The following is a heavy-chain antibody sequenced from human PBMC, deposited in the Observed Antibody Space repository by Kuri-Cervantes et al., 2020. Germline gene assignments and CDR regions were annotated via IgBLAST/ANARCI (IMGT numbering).Heavy chain of an antibody. J-gene: IGHJ6*03. D-gene: IGHD5-12*01. CDR2: INHSGST. CDR3: ARGLASPRATFSVYYYHYYMDV. Sequence: ESLKISCAVYGGSFSAYYWSWIRQPPGKGLEWIGEINHSGSTNYSPSLKSRVTISVDTSKNQFSLKLSSVTAADTAVYYCARGLASPRATFSVYYYHYYMDVWGKGTTVTVSS. CDR1: GGSFSAYY. V-gene: IGHV4-34*01.